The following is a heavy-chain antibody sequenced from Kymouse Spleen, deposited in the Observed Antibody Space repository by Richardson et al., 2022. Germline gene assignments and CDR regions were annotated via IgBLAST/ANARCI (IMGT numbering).Heavy chain of an antibody. V-gene: IGHV4-39*01. J-gene: IGHJ6*02. CDR1: GGSISSSSYY. D-gene: IGHD6-6*01. Sequence: QLQLQESGPGLVKPSETLSLTCTVSGGSISSSSYYWGWIRQPPGKGLEWIGSIYYSGSTYYNPSLKSRVTISVDTSKNQFSLKLSSVTAADTAVYYCARKRSSSSSGYYYGMDVWGQGTTVTVSS. CDR2: IYYSGST. CDR3: ARKRSSSSSGYYYGMDV.